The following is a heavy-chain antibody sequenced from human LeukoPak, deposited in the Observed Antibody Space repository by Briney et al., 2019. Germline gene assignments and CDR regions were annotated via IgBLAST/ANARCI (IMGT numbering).Heavy chain of an antibody. CDR1: GYTFTGYY. CDR2: INPNSGGT. CDR3: ARGLQTYYDFWSHPFYYYYYMDV. D-gene: IGHD3-3*01. V-gene: IGHV1-2*02. Sequence: ASVKVSCKASGYTFTGYYMHWVRQAPGQGLEWMGWINPNSGGTNYAQKFQGRVTMTRDTSISTAYMELSRLRSDDTAVYYCARGLQTYYDFWSHPFYYYYYMDVWGKGTTVTDSS. J-gene: IGHJ6*03.